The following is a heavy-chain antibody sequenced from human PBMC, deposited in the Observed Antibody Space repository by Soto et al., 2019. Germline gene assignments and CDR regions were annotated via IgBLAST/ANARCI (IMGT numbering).Heavy chain of an antibody. D-gene: IGHD6-6*01. CDR3: ARREYSSRDFDY. CDR2: IYPGDSDT. Sequence: VGSLKISCNGSGYSFTSYWIGWVGQMPGKGLEWRGIIYPGDSDTRYSPSFQGQVTISADKSISTAYLQWSSLKASDTAMYYCARREYSSRDFDYWGQGTLVTVSS. V-gene: IGHV5-51*01. J-gene: IGHJ4*02. CDR1: GYSFTSYW.